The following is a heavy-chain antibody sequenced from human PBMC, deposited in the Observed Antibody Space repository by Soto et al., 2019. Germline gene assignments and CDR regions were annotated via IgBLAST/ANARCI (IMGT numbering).Heavy chain of an antibody. Sequence: ASVKVSCKASGYTFSSYGVTWVRQAPGQGLEWMGWISAYNGNTNYAQKLQGRVTMTTDTSTSTAYMELRSLRSDDTAVYYCARDHCSSTSCYFDYWGQGTLVTVSS. CDR1: GYTFSSYG. CDR3: ARDHCSSTSCYFDY. D-gene: IGHD2-2*01. V-gene: IGHV1-18*01. CDR2: ISAYNGNT. J-gene: IGHJ4*02.